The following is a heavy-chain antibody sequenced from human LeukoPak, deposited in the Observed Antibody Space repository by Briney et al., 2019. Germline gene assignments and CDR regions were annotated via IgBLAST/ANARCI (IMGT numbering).Heavy chain of an antibody. D-gene: IGHD2-15*01. V-gene: IGHV4-59*12. CDR2: IYYSGST. Sequence: PSETLSLTCTVSGGSISSYYWSWIRQTPGKGLEWIGYIYYSGSTNYNPSLKSRVTISVDTSKNQFSLKLSSVTAADTAVYYCARGFRGGSWSNGFDPWGQGTLVTVSS. CDR3: ARGFRGGSWSNGFDP. J-gene: IGHJ5*02. CDR1: GGSISSYY.